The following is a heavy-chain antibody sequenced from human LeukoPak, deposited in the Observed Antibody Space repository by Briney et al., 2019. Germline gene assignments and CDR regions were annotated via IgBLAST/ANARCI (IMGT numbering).Heavy chain of an antibody. Sequence: GASVKVSCKASGYTFTSYGIGWVRQAPGQGLEWMGWISAHNGDTSYEEKLQGRVTMTTDTSMSTAYMELRSLRSDDTAVYYCARDKGTVATYYYYYMDVWGKGTTVTVSS. D-gene: IGHD6-19*01. V-gene: IGHV1-18*01. CDR2: ISAHNGDT. J-gene: IGHJ6*03. CDR3: ARDKGTVATYYYYYMDV. CDR1: GYTFTSYG.